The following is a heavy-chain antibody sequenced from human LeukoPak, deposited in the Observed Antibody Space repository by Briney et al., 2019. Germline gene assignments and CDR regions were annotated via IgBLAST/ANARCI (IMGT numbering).Heavy chain of an antibody. CDR1: GFTFSSYS. J-gene: IGHJ4*02. CDR2: ISSSSSYI. V-gene: IGHV3-21*01. CDR3: ARGVYDTLTGYLTYFDY. Sequence: PGGSLRLSCAASGFTFSSYSMNWVRQAPGKGLEWVSSISSSSSYIYYADSVKGRFTISRDNAKNSLYLQMNSLRAEDTAVYYCARGVYDTLTGYLTYFDYWGQGTLVTVSS. D-gene: IGHD3-9*01.